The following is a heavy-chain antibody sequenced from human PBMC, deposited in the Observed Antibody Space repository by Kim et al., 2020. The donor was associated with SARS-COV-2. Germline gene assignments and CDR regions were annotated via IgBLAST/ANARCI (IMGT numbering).Heavy chain of an antibody. Sequence: GGSLRLSCAASGFTFSSYAMRWVRQAPGKGLEWVSAISGGGGSTYYADSVKGRFTISRDNSKNTLYLQMNSLRAEDTAVYYCASGSYNYHYNYGMDVWGQGTTVTVS. J-gene: IGHJ6*02. D-gene: IGHD1-26*01. V-gene: IGHV3-23*01. CDR3: ASGSYNYHYNYGMDV. CDR2: ISGGGGST. CDR1: GFTFSSYA.